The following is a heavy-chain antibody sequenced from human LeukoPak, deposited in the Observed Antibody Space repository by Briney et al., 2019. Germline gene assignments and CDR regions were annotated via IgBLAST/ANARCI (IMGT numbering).Heavy chain of an antibody. V-gene: IGHV3-30-3*01. CDR1: GGTFSSYA. Sequence: SCKASGGTFSSYAMHWVRQAPGKGLEWVAVISYDGSNKYYADSVKGRFTISRDNSKNTLYLQMNSLRAEDTAVYYCARAPLPRLYYFDYWGQGTLVTVSS. CDR3: ARAPLPRLYYFDY. CDR2: ISYDGSNK. J-gene: IGHJ4*02. D-gene: IGHD1-26*01.